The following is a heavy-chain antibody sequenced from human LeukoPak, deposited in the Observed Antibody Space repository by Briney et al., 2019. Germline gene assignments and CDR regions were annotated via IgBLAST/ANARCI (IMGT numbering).Heavy chain of an antibody. CDR3: AATYYYDGSGDY. CDR2: ISSSSSYI. J-gene: IGHJ4*02. Sequence: GGSLRLSCAASGFTFSSYNMNWVRQAPGKGLEWVSSISSSSSYIYYADSVKGRFTISRDNAKNSLYLLMNSLRTEDTAVYYCAATYYYDGSGDYWGQGTLVTVSS. V-gene: IGHV3-21*01. D-gene: IGHD3-22*01. CDR1: GFTFSSYN.